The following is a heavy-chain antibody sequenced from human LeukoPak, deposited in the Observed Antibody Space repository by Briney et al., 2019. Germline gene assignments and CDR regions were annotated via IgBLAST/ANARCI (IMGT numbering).Heavy chain of an antibody. CDR1: GYSFTSFW. Sequence: GESLKISCKGSGYSFTSFWIGWVRQMPGKGLEWMGIIYPDDSDTRYSPSFQGQVTISADKSISTAYLQWSSLKASDTAMYYCARQNYYDSSGSREIDAFDIWGQGTMVTVSS. D-gene: IGHD3-22*01. CDR2: IYPDDSDT. V-gene: IGHV5-51*01. J-gene: IGHJ3*02. CDR3: ARQNYYDSSGSREIDAFDI.